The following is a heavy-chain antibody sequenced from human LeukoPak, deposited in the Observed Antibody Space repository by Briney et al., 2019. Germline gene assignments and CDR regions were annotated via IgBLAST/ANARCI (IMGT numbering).Heavy chain of an antibody. CDR1: GFTFTNYA. Sequence: GGSLRLSCVASGFTFTNYAMSWIRQAPGKGLEWVSTISSTGSDTYYADSVQGRFTISRDNSENTLFLQMNNLRAEDTAVYYCATPLAYFDYWGQGTLVTVSS. CDR2: ISSTGSDT. CDR3: ATPLAYFDY. V-gene: IGHV3-23*01. J-gene: IGHJ4*02.